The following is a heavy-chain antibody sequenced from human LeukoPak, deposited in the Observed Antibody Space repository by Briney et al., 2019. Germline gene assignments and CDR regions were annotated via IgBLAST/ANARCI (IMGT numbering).Heavy chain of an antibody. CDR1: GFTFSSYE. V-gene: IGHV3-48*03. D-gene: IGHD3-10*02. Sequence: RGSLRLSCAASGFTFSSYEMNWVRQAPGKGLEWVSYISSSGSTIYYADSVKGRFTISRDNAKNSLYLQMNSLRAEDTAVYYCAELGITMIGGVWGKGTTVTVSS. CDR3: AELGITMIGGV. J-gene: IGHJ6*04. CDR2: ISSSGSTI.